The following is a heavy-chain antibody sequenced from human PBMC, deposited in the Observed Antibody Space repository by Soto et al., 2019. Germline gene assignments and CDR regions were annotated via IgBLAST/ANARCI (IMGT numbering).Heavy chain of an antibody. CDR3: ARFSPYSGYDQRNDY. V-gene: IGHV3-11*01. CDR2: ISSNGSTI. CDR1: GFTFSDYS. Sequence: QVQLVESGGGLVKPGGSLRLSCAASGFTFSDYSMSWIRQAPGKGLEWVSYISSNGSTIYYADSVKGRFTISRDNAKNSLYLQMNSLRAEDTALYYCARFSPYSGYDQRNDYWGQGTLVTVSS. D-gene: IGHD5-12*01. J-gene: IGHJ4*02.